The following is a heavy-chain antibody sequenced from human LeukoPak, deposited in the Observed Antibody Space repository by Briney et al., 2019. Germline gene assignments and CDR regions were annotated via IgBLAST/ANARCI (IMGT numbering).Heavy chain of an antibody. D-gene: IGHD6-19*01. CDR1: GDRFTPYW. V-gene: IGHV5-51*01. CDR3: ARRKAVARISYFDS. Sequence: GESLKISCKGSGDRFTPYWITWVRQKPGKGLEWMGIIYPGNSDTKYSPSFQGQITISADKSINTAYLQWSSLEASDTAMYYCARRKAVARISYFDSWGQGTLVTVSS. CDR2: IYPGNSDT. J-gene: IGHJ4*02.